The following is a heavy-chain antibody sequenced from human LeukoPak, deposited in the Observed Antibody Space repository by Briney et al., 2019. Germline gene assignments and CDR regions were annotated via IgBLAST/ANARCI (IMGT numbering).Heavy chain of an antibody. V-gene: IGHV4-34*01. CDR2: INHSGST. J-gene: IGHJ4*02. Sequence: PSETLSLTCAVYGGSFSGYYWSWIRQPPGKGLEWIGEINHSGSTNYNPSLKSRVTISVDTSKNQFSLKLISVTAADTAVYYCARLRIYSWYFDYWGQGTLVTVSS. CDR1: GGSFSGYY. CDR3: ARLRIYSWYFDY. D-gene: IGHD1-26*01.